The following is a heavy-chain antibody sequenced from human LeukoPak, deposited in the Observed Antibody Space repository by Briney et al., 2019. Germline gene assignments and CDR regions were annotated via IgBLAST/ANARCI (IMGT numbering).Heavy chain of an antibody. J-gene: IGHJ6*04. CDR3: ARGHYDILTGYYKDYYYYYGMDV. D-gene: IGHD3-9*01. Sequence: SVKVSCKASGGTFSSYAISWVRQAPGQGLEWMGGIIPIFGTANYAQKFQGRVTITVDESTSTAYMELSSLRSEDTAVYYCARGHYDILTGYYKDYYYYYGMDVWGKGTTATVSS. CDR1: GGTFSSYA. CDR2: IIPIFGTA. V-gene: IGHV1-69*01.